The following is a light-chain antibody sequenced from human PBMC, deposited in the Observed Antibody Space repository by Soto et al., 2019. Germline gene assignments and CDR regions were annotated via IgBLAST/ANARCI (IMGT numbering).Light chain of an antibody. CDR2: DAS. Sequence: DIEMTQSPSTLSASVGDRLTITCRASQTIRRWLAWYQQRPGKAPKVLIYDASTLESGVPDRFSGSGSGTDFTLTISSLQAEDVAVYYCQQYYSTPYTFGQGTKLEIK. V-gene: IGKV1-5*01. CDR1: QTIRRW. J-gene: IGKJ2*01. CDR3: QQYYSTPYT.